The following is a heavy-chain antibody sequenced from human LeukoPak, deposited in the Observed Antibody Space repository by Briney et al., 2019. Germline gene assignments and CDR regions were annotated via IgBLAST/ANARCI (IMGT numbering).Heavy chain of an antibody. Sequence: GGSLRLSCAVSGFTSDDHAMHWVRQASGKGREWVAGIMWRSGSTGYGDSVKGRFTISRDNAKKSLYLQMNGLRVEDTAFYYCTKGLTPGGADVWGQGTTVTVSS. D-gene: IGHD3-10*01. J-gene: IGHJ6*02. V-gene: IGHV3-9*02. CDR1: GFTSDDHA. CDR3: TKGLTPGGADV. CDR2: IMWRSGST.